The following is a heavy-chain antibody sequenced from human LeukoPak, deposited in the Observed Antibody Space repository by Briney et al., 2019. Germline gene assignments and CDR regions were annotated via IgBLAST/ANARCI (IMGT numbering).Heavy chain of an antibody. CDR3: ARASYSYGSYYYYYGMDV. J-gene: IGHJ6*02. D-gene: IGHD5-18*01. V-gene: IGHV4-59*01. CDR1: GGSISSYY. Sequence: SETLSLTCTVSGGSISSYYWSWIRQPPGKGLEWIGYIYYSGSTNYNPSLKSRVTISVDTSKNQFSLKLSSVTAADTAVYYCARASYSYGSYYYYYGMDVWGQGTTVNVSS. CDR2: IYYSGST.